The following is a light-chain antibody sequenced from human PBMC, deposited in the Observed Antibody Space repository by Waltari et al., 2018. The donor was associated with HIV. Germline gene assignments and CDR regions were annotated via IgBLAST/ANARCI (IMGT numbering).Light chain of an antibody. CDR1: NSDIGSYDY. CDR3: SSFADRDGFYVL. V-gene: IGLV2-8*01. Sequence: QSALTPPPSASGSPGQSVTLSCTGSNSDIGSYDYVSWYQLHPGKAPKLVISEVTTRPSGVSDRFSGSKSANTAFLTVSGLQAEDEADYYCSSFADRDGFYVLFGGGTRLTVL. J-gene: IGLJ2*01. CDR2: EVT.